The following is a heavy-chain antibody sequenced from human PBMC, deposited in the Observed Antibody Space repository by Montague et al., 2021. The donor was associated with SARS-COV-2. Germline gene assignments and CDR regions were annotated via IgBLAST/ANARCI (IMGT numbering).Heavy chain of an antibody. CDR2: ISHSGST. Sequence: SETLSLTCAVDGGSCVVYYRNWMRQHPGKGLAWIGEISHSGSTKYNPSLKSRVTMSVDTSKNQFSLKLSSVTAADTAVYYCARGARQGYGFRLGSFDSWGQGTLVTVSS. J-gene: IGHJ4*02. V-gene: IGHV4-34*01. D-gene: IGHD3-10*01. CDR3: ARGARQGYGFRLGSFDS. CDR1: GGSCVVYY.